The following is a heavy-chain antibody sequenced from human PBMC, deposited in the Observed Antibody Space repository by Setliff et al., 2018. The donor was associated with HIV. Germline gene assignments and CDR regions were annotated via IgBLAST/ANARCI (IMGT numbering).Heavy chain of an antibody. CDR2: INHKGVT. J-gene: IGHJ4*02. CDR3: SRAQIAAPRPLDY. Sequence: PSETLSLTCAVYGGTFSGYYWTWIRQSPERGLVWIGEINHKGVTNYSPSLMRRATISVDTSKNQFSLRLSSVTAADTALYFCSRAQIAAPRPLDYWGQGTLVTVSS. CDR1: GGTFSGYY. D-gene: IGHD2-21*01. V-gene: IGHV4-34*08.